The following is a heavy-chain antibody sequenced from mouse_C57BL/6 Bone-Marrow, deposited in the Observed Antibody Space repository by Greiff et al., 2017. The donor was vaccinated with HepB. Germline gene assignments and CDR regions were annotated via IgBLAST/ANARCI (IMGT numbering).Heavy chain of an antibody. J-gene: IGHJ2*01. CDR3: ARYYYGSSY. CDR1: GYTFTSYW. Sequence: VQLQQPGAELVRPGSSVKLSCKASGYTFTSYWMDWVKQRPGQGLEWIGNIYPSDSETHYNQKFKDKATLTVDKSSSTAYMQLSSLTSEDSAVYYCARYYYGSSYWGQGTTLTVSS. CDR2: IYPSDSET. V-gene: IGHV1-61*01. D-gene: IGHD1-1*01.